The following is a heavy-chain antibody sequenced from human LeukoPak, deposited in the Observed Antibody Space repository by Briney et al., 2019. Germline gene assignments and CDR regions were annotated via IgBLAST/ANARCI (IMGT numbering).Heavy chain of an antibody. CDR1: GYTFTSYG. CDR3: ARGLKRITIFGVVITQRAYYYMDV. D-gene: IGHD3-3*01. Sequence: GASVKVSCKASGYTFTSYGISWVRQAPGQGLEWMGWISAYNGNTNYAQKLQGRVTMTTDTSTSTAYMELRSLRSDDTAVYYCARGLKRITIFGVVITQRAYYYMDVWGKGTTVTVSS. V-gene: IGHV1-18*01. J-gene: IGHJ6*03. CDR2: ISAYNGNT.